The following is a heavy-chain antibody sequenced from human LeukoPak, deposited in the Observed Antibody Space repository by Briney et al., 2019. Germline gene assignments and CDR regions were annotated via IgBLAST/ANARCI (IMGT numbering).Heavy chain of an antibody. D-gene: IGHD3-22*01. CDR1: GFTFSSYS. Sequence: GRSLRPSCAASGFTFSSYSMNWVRQAPGKGLEWVSSISSSSSYIYYAASVKGRFTISRDNAKNSLYLQMNSLRAEDTAVYYCARDGDYYDSRGDAFDIWGQGAMVTVAS. CDR2: ISSSSSYI. J-gene: IGHJ3*02. CDR3: ARDGDYYDSRGDAFDI. V-gene: IGHV3-21*01.